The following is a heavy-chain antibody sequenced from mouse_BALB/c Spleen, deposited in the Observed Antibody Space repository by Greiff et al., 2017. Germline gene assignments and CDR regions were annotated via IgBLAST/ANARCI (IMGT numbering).Heavy chain of an antibody. Sequence: VKLVESGPDLVAPSQSLSITCTVSGFSLTSYGVHWVRQPPGKGLEWLVVIWSDGSTTYNSALKSRLSISKDNSKSQVFLKMNSLQTDDTAMYYCARHGLLGYAMDYWGQGTSVTVSS. J-gene: IGHJ4*01. CDR1: GFSLTSYG. D-gene: IGHD1-1*01. CDR3: ARHGLLGYAMDY. CDR2: IWSDGST. V-gene: IGHV2-6-2*01.